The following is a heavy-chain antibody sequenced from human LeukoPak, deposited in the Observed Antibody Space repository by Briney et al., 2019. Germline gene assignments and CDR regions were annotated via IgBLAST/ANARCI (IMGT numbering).Heavy chain of an antibody. CDR3: ARGIIAVAGNFDY. Sequence: GGSLRLSCAATGFTFSSYWMSWVRQAPGKGLEWVANIKQDGSEKYYVDSVKGRFTISRDNAKNSLYLQMNSLRAEDTAVYYCARGIIAVAGNFDYWGQGTLVTVSS. J-gene: IGHJ4*02. V-gene: IGHV3-7*01. D-gene: IGHD6-19*01. CDR1: GFTFSSYW. CDR2: IKQDGSEK.